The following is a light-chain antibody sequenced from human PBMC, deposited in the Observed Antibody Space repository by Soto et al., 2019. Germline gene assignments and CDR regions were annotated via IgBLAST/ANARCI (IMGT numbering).Light chain of an antibody. V-gene: IGKV3-11*01. J-gene: IGKJ5*01. Sequence: EIVLTQSPATLSSSPGERATLSCRASQSVSSSLAWYQQKPGQAPRLLIYGASNRAGGIPARFSGSGSGTDFTLTISSLEPEDFAVYYCQKRSNWPVTFGQGTRLEIK. CDR3: QKRSNWPVT. CDR2: GAS. CDR1: QSVSSS.